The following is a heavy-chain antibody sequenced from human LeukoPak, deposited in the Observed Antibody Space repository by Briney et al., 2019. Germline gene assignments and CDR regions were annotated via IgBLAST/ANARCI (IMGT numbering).Heavy chain of an antibody. CDR3: ASHSSSHFDY. J-gene: IGHJ4*02. Sequence: SETLSLTCTVSGGSISSYYWSWIRQPAGKGLEWTGRIYSSGGTNYNPFLKSRVTMSVDTSKNQFSLKLSSVTAADTAVYYCASHSSSHFDYWGQGTLVTVSS. CDR1: GGSISSYY. CDR2: IYSSGGT. V-gene: IGHV4-4*07. D-gene: IGHD6-6*01.